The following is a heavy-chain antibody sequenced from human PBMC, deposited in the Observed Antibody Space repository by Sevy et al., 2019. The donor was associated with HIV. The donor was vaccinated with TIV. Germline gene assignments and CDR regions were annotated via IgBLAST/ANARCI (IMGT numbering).Heavy chain of an antibody. D-gene: IGHD3-22*01. Sequence: ASVKVSCKASGYTFTGYYMHWVRQAPGQGLEWMGWINPNSGGTNYAQKFQGRVTMTRDTSISTAYMELSRLRSDDTAVYYCATGTETYYYDSSGYANWFDPWGQGTLVTVSS. CDR3: ATGTETYYYDSSGYANWFDP. V-gene: IGHV1-2*02. CDR1: GYTFTGYY. CDR2: INPNSGGT. J-gene: IGHJ5*02.